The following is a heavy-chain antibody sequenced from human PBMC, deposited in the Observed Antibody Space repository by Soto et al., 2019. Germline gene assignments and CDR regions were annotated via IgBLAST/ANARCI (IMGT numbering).Heavy chain of an antibody. V-gene: IGHV2-26*01. CDR1: GFSLSNARMG. Sequence: QVTLKESGPVLVKPTEPLTLTCTVSGFSLSNARMGVSWIRQPPGKALEWLAHILWNYEKSYSPSLKTRLTMSKDTSKSQVVLTMPHWDPVDTATYYCAPTRELYCSRTSCYRRVVDYCYGLDVWGQGTTVTVSS. D-gene: IGHD2-2*01. CDR3: APTRELYCSRTSCYRRVVDYCYGLDV. J-gene: IGHJ6*02. CDR2: ILWNYEK.